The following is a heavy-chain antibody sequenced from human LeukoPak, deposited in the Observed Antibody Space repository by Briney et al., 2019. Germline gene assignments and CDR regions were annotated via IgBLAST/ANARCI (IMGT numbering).Heavy chain of an antibody. CDR2: ISSNGGST. CDR1: GFSFSNYA. J-gene: IGHJ4*02. Sequence: GGSLRLSCSASGFSFSNYAMHWVRQAPGKGLEYVSAISSNGGSTYYADSVKGRFTISRDNSKNTLYLQVSSLRAEDTAVYYCVKDIHYDDSGNYYNGYFEYWGQGTLVTVSS. CDR3: VKDIHYDDSGNYYNGYFEY. D-gene: IGHD3-10*01. V-gene: IGHV3-64D*09.